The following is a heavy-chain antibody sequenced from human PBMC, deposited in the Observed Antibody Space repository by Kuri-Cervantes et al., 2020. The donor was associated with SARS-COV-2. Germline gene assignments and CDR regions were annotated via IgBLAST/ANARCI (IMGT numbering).Heavy chain of an antibody. CDR2: ISSSSSTI. CDR3: ARDELGLHDDAFDI. CDR1: GFTFSSYS. J-gene: IGHJ3*02. V-gene: IGHV3-48*01. Sequence: LTCAASGFTFSSYSINWGRQAPGKGLGWGSYISSSSSTIYYAASVKGRFTISRDNAKNSLYLQMNSLRAEDTAVYYCARDELGLHDDAFDIWGQGTMVTVSS. D-gene: IGHD1-7*01.